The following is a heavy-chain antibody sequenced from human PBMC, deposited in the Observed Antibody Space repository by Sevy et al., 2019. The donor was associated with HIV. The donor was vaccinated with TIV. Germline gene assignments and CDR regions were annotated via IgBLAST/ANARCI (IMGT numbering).Heavy chain of an antibody. J-gene: IGHJ3*02. CDR1: GFTFYNYA. CDR3: TRDERDRDAFDI. CDR2: IRTTVNGGTA. V-gene: IGHV3-49*03. Sequence: GGSQRLSCATSGFTFYNYAMSWFRQAPGKGLEWIGFIRTTVNGGTAEYAASVEGRFTISRYDSRSIAYLQMNNLKTEDTAVYYCTRDERDRDAFDIWGQGTMVTVSS.